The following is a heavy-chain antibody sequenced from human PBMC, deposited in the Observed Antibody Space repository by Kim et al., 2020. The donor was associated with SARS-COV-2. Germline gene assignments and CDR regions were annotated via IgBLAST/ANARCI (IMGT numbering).Heavy chain of an antibody. D-gene: IGHD2-2*01. Sequence: SETLSLTCTVSGGSISSYYWSWIRQPAGKGLEWIGRIYTSGSTNYNPSLKSRVTMSVDTSKNQFSLKLSSVTAADTAVYYCARDGLLDPVVVYMDVWGKGTTVTVSS. CDR1: GGSISSYY. J-gene: IGHJ6*03. CDR3: ARDGLLDPVVVYMDV. CDR2: IYTSGST. V-gene: IGHV4-4*07.